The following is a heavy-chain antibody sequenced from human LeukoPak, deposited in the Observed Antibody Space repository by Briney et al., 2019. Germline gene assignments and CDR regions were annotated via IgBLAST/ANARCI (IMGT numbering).Heavy chain of an antibody. Sequence: GGSLRLSCAASGFIFSNYGMNWVRQAPGKGLEWVAIISFDGRNGYYAESAKGRFTISRDNSKNTLYLEMNSLRAEDTALYYCAKDARYTAEDYFDYWGQGTLVTDSS. J-gene: IGHJ4*02. D-gene: IGHD3-16*02. CDR2: ISFDGRNG. V-gene: IGHV3-30*18. CDR3: AKDARYTAEDYFDY. CDR1: GFIFSNYG.